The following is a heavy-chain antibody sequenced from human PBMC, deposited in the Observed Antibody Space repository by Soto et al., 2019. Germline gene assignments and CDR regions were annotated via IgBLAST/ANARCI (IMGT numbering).Heavy chain of an antibody. V-gene: IGHV3-30*18. CDR3: AKSLRSSWVHYYGMDV. CDR1: GFTFSSYG. CDR2: ISYDGSNK. D-gene: IGHD6-13*01. J-gene: IGHJ6*02. Sequence: GGSLRLSCAASGFTFSSYGMHWVRQGPGKGLEWVAVISYDGSNKYYADSVKGRFTISRDNSKNTLYLQMNSLRAEDTAVYYCAKSLRSSWVHYYGMDVWGQGTTVTVSS.